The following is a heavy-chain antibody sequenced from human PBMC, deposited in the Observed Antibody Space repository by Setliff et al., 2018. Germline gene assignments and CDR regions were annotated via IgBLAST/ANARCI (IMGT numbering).Heavy chain of an antibody. Sequence: PSETLSLTCSVSGDPIDSYYWSWVRQSAGRGLEWIGYIFYSGSSNYNPSLQSRVSISVDTSKNQLSLKLDSLTAADTAVYFCARLPRTVTHFDYWGQGALVTVSS. D-gene: IGHD4-17*01. J-gene: IGHJ4*02. V-gene: IGHV4-59*01. CDR2: IFYSGSS. CDR1: GDPIDSYY. CDR3: ARLPRTVTHFDY.